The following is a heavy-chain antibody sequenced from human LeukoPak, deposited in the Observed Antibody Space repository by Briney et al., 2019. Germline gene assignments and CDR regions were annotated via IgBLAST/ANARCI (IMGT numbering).Heavy chain of an antibody. CDR2: INHSGYT. CDR3: TRMTAGHDY. J-gene: IGHJ4*02. Sequence: PSETLSLTCAVSGVSFDDYYWSWVRQTPGKGLEWIGEINHSGYTNDSPSLKSRVALSIDTSRKQFSLNLRSVTVADTGIYYCTRMTAGHDYWGQGTLVTVSS. D-gene: IGHD2-21*02. CDR1: GVSFDDYY. V-gene: IGHV4-34*01.